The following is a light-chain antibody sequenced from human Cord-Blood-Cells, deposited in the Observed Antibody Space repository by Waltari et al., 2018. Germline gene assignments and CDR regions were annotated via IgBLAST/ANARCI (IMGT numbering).Light chain of an antibody. CDR3: CSYAGSITYV. V-gene: IGLV2-23*02. Sequence: QSALTQPASVSGSPGQSITISCTGTSSDGGSYNLVSWYQQHPGKAPKLMIYEVSNRSSGGSNRFSGSRSGNPASLTISGLQAEDEADYYCCSYAGSITYVCGTGTMFTVL. CDR2: EVS. J-gene: IGLJ1*01. CDR1: SSDGGSYNL.